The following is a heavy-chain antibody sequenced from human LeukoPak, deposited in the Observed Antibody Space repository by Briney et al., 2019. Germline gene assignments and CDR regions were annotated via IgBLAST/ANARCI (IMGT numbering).Heavy chain of an antibody. CDR2: VNSDGRFT. V-gene: IGHV3-74*03. CDR3: VRSDWFDN. J-gene: IGHJ5*02. CDR1: GFFFSNYG. Sequence: GGSLRLSCAASGFFFSNYGMHWVRQAPGKGLVWVSRVNSDGRFTKYADSVKGRFTISGDNAKNTLYLQMNSLRAEDTAMYYCVRSDWFDNWGQGTLVTVSS.